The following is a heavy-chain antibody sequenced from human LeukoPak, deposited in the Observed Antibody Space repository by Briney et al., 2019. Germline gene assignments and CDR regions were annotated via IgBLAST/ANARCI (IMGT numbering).Heavy chain of an antibody. D-gene: IGHD2-2*01. CDR3: ARSHCISTSCYPDY. V-gene: IGHV1-2*02. J-gene: IGHJ4*02. Sequence: ASVKVSCKASGYTFTGYYIHWVRQAPGPGLEWMGWINPNSGGTNCAQNFQGRVTMTRDTSISTAYMELSSLTSDDTAVYYCARSHCISTSCYPDYWGQGTLVTVSS. CDR1: GYTFTGYY. CDR2: INPNSGGT.